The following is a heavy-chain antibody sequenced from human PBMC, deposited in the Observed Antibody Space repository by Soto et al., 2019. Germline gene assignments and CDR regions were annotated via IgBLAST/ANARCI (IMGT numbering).Heavy chain of an antibody. J-gene: IGHJ6*02. CDR3: ARDLGYYDFWSGSLGRYGMDV. D-gene: IGHD3-3*01. V-gene: IGHV4-59*01. Sequence: PSETLSLTCTVSGGSISSYYWSWIRQPPGKGLEWIGYTYYRGSTNYNPSPKSRVTISVDTSKNQFSRKLSSVTAADTAVYYCARDLGYYDFWSGSLGRYGMDVWGQGTTVTVSS. CDR2: TYYRGST. CDR1: GGSISSYY.